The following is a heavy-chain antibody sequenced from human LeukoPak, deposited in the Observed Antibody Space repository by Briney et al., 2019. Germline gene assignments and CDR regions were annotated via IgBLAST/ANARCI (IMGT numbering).Heavy chain of an antibody. D-gene: IGHD3-10*01. CDR1: SGSFSGYY. CDR3: ARDRLLWFGELFPRVDP. V-gene: IGHV4-34*01. J-gene: IGHJ5*02. Sequence: SETLSLTCAVYSGSFSGYYWSWIRQPPGKGLEWIGEINHSGSTNYNPSLKSRVTISVDTSKNQFSLKLSSVTAADTAVYYCARDRLLWFGELFPRVDPWGQGTLVTVSS. CDR2: INHSGST.